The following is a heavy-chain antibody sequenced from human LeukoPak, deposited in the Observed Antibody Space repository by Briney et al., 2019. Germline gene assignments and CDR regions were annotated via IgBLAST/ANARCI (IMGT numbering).Heavy chain of an antibody. CDR3: SRAADVVLVPPSDD. CDR1: GYTFTGYY. D-gene: IGHD2-2*01. Sequence: ASVKVSCRASGYTFTGYYMHWVRQAPGQGLEWMGWINPNSGDTNYAQKFKGRAAMTRDTSISAAYLELSSLRFDDTAVYYCSRAADVVLVPPSDDWGQGTLVTVSS. J-gene: IGHJ4*02. CDR2: INPNSGDT. V-gene: IGHV1-2*02.